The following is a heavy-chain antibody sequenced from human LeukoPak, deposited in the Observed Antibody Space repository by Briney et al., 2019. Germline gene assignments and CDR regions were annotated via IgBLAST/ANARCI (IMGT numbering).Heavy chain of an antibody. D-gene: IGHD3-10*01. Sequence: PGESLRLSCAVSGFTFSSYVMSWVRQAPGKGQEWVSGISGSGSITYYADSVKGRFTISRDNSKTTLYLQMSSLRAEDTAVYYCAKGRGLIIPLDYWGQGTLVTVSS. CDR3: AKGRGLIIPLDY. J-gene: IGHJ4*02. CDR1: GFTFSSYV. CDR2: ISGSGSIT. V-gene: IGHV3-23*01.